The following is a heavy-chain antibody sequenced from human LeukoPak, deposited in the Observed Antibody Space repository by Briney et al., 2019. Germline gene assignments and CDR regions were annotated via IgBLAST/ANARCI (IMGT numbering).Heavy chain of an antibody. D-gene: IGHD1-7*01. Sequence: QPGGSLRLSCAASGFTFSSYGMHWVRQAPGKGLEWVAFIRYDGSNKYYADSVKGRFTISRDNSKNTLYLQMNSLSAEDTAVYYCAKDLGELIPFDIWGQGTMVTVSS. CDR1: GFTFSSYG. CDR2: IRYDGSNK. J-gene: IGHJ3*02. CDR3: AKDLGELIPFDI. V-gene: IGHV3-30*02.